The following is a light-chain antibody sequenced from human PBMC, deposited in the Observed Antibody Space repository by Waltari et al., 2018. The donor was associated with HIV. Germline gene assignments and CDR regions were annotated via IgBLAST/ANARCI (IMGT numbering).Light chain of an antibody. CDR3: ASYTVNSTGV. V-gene: IGLV2-14*03. CDR1: ASNIGRYIY. J-gene: IGLJ1*01. CDR2: DVN. Sequence: QSALSQPASVSASPGQSVAISCSGRASNIGRYIYVSWYQQHPARAPSRILFDVNTRSSGISDRFSGSKSGTTASLTISTVRTDDEADYYCASYTVNSTGVFGTGTKLSVL.